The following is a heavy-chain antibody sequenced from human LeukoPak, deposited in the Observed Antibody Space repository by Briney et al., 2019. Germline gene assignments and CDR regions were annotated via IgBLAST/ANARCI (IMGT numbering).Heavy chain of an antibody. D-gene: IGHD3-3*01. Sequence: PSETLSLTCTVSGGSISSHYWSWIRQTPGKGLESVGYMYYTGSTNYNPSLKSRVTISLDTSKNQFSLKLSSVTAADTAVYYCARDRGDFWSGYYTIDAFDIWGQGTMVTVSS. J-gene: IGHJ3*02. CDR3: ARDRGDFWSGYYTIDAFDI. CDR2: MYYTGST. V-gene: IGHV4-59*11. CDR1: GGSISSHY.